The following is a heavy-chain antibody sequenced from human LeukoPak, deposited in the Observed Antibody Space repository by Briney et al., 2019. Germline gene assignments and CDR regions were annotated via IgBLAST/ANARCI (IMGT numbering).Heavy chain of an antibody. D-gene: IGHD2-15*01. V-gene: IGHV1-46*01. Sequence: ASVKVSCKASGYTFTNYYIHWVRQAPGQGLEWMGIIDPSGGSTTYAQRFQGRVTMTRDTSTSTVYMELRSLRSEDTAMYYCARESGGRPFDYWGQGTLVTVSS. CDR2: IDPSGGST. J-gene: IGHJ4*02. CDR3: ARESGGRPFDY. CDR1: GYTFTNYY.